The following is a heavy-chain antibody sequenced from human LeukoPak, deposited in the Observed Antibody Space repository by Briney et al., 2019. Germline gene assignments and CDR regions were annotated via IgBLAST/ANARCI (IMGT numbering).Heavy chain of an antibody. V-gene: IGHV3-66*01. CDR2: IYSGGST. Sequence: HPGGSLRLSCAASGFTVSSNYMSWVRQAPGKGLEWVSVIYSGGSTYYADSVKGRFTISRDNSKNTLYLQMNSLRAEDTAVYYCARDSPPDTAMVRRNYYYGMDVWGQGTTVTVSS. D-gene: IGHD5-18*01. CDR3: ARDSPPDTAMVRRNYYYGMDV. CDR1: GFTVSSNY. J-gene: IGHJ6*02.